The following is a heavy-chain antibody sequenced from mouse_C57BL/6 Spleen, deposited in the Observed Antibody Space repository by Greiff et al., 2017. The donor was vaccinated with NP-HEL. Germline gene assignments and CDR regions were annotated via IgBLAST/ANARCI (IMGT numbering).Heavy chain of an antibody. Sequence: VQLQQSGAELVRPGTSVKVSCKASGYAFTNYLIEWVKQRPGQGLEWIGVINPGSGGTNYNEKFKGKATLTADKYSSTAYMQLSSLTSEDSAVYFCARGGYYGSSGFAYWGQGTLVTVSA. CDR1: GYAFTNYL. D-gene: IGHD1-1*01. V-gene: IGHV1-54*01. CDR3: ARGGYYGSSGFAY. CDR2: INPGSGGT. J-gene: IGHJ3*01.